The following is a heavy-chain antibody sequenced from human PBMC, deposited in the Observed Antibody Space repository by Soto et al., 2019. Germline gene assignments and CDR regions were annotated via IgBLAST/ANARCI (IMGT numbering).Heavy chain of an antibody. J-gene: IGHJ6*02. CDR1: GYTFTGYY. Sequence: QVQLVQSGAEVKKPGASVKVSCKASGYTFTGYYMHWVRQAPGQGLEWMGWINPNSGGTNYAQKFQGWVTMTRDPSISTAYMELSRLRSDDTAVYYCARGGSLWFGELSAYYYGMDVWGQGTTVTVSS. V-gene: IGHV1-2*04. D-gene: IGHD3-10*01. CDR3: ARGGSLWFGELSAYYYGMDV. CDR2: INPNSGGT.